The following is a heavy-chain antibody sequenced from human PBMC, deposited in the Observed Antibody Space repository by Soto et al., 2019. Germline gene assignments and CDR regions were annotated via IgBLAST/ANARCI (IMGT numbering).Heavy chain of an antibody. CDR1: GDSISNSFYY. CDR3: ARDRSHYVWAISRTYGMDV. J-gene: IGHJ6*02. V-gene: IGHV4-31*03. Sequence: PSETLSLTCTVSGDSISNSFYYWSWIRQVPGKGPEWIGYIHYSGTTHYNPSLKSRVTISLDTSKNQFSLRLSSVTAADTAVYFCARDRSHYVWAISRTYGMDVWGQGTSVTVSS. CDR2: IHYSGTT. D-gene: IGHD3-16*02.